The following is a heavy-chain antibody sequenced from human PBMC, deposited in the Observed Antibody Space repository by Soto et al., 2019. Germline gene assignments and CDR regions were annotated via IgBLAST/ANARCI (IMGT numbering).Heavy chain of an antibody. CDR2: ISAYNGNT. CDR3: ARDHRKVVLWFGEVNWFDP. J-gene: IGHJ5*02. D-gene: IGHD3-10*01. V-gene: IGHV1-18*01. Sequence: ASVKVSCKASGYPFTSYGISWVRQAPGQGLEWMGWISAYNGNTNYAQKLQGRVTMTTDTSTSTAYMELRSLRSYDTAVYYCARDHRKVVLWFGEVNWFDPWGQGTLVTSPQ. CDR1: GYPFTSYG.